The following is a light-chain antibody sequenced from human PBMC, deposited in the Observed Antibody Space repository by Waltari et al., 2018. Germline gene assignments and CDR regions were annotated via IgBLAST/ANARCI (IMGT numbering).Light chain of an antibody. CDR1: SSDVGGYNF. CDR2: DVG. J-gene: IGLJ1*01. Sequence: QSALTQPASVSGSPGQSITISCTGTSSDVGGYNFSSWYQQHPGKAPKLMIYDVGNRPSGISNRFSGSKSGNTASLTISGLQAEDEADYYCSSFTSSTTLYVFGTGTKVTVL. V-gene: IGLV2-14*03. CDR3: SSFTSSTTLYV.